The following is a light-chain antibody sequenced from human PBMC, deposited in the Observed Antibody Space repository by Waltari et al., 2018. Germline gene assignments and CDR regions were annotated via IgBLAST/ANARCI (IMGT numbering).Light chain of an antibody. Sequence: QSVLTQPPSASGTPGQRVTISCFGSRSNLGNNIVRWYLQVPGPAPKPLIYNNNPRPSGVPERFSGSKSGTSASLAISWLQSEDEAEYSCAAWDDSLEGWVFGGGTRLTVL. J-gene: IGLJ3*02. CDR1: RSNLGNNI. V-gene: IGLV1-44*01. CDR2: NNN. CDR3: AAWDDSLEGWV.